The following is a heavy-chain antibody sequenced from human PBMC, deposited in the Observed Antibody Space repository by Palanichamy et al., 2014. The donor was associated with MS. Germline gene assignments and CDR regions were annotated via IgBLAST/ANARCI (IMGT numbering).Heavy chain of an antibody. J-gene: IGHJ5*02. Sequence: EVQLVQSGAEVEKPGESLRISCKGSGYSFTNNWITWVRQMPGKGLEWMGRIDPADSYTDYSPSFQGHVTMSVDKTISTAYLQWSSLKASDTAIYYCARLGWSNLFDPWGQGTPVTVSS. CDR2: IDPADSYT. D-gene: IGHD7-27*01. CDR1: GYSFTNNW. V-gene: IGHV5-10-1*03. CDR3: ARLGWSNLFDP.